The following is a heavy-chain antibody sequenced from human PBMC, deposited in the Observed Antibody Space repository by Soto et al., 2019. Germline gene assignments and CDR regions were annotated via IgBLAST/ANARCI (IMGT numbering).Heavy chain of an antibody. D-gene: IGHD3-3*01. V-gene: IGHV5-51*01. CDR2: IYPGDSDT. CDR3: ARHGLRFLDEYYYYGMDV. Sequence: PGESLKISCKGSGYSFTSYWIGWVRQMPGKGLEWMGIIYPGDSDTRYSPSFQGQVTISADKSISTAYLQWSSLKASDTAMYYCARHGLRFLDEYYYYGMDVWGQGTTVTVSS. CDR1: GYSFTSYW. J-gene: IGHJ6*02.